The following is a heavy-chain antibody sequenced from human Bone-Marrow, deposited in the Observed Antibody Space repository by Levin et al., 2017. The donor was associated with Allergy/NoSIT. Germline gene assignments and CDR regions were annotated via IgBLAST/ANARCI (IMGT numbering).Heavy chain of an antibody. CDR1: GGSISSGGYY. Sequence: SETLSLTCTVSGGSISSGGYYWSWIRQHPGKGLEWIGYIYYSGSTYYNPSLKSRVTISVDTSKNQFSLKLSSVTAADTAVYYCARGLRFLEWLFGPELMFDYWGQGTLVTVSS. CDR3: ARGLRFLEWLFGPELMFDY. J-gene: IGHJ4*02. CDR2: IYYSGST. V-gene: IGHV4-31*03. D-gene: IGHD3-3*01.